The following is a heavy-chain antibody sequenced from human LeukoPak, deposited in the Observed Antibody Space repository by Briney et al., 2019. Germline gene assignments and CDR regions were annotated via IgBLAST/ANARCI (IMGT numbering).Heavy chain of an antibody. V-gene: IGHV1-69*04. CDR3: ARDGGIVGATSAFDY. CDR1: GGTFSSYA. D-gene: IGHD1-26*01. CDR2: IIPIFGIA. J-gene: IGHJ4*02. Sequence: GASVKVSCKASGGTFSSYAISWVRQAPGQGLEWMGRIIPIFGIANYAQKFQGRVTITVDKSTSTAYMELSSLRSEDTAVYYCARDGGIVGATSAFDYWGQGTLVTVSS.